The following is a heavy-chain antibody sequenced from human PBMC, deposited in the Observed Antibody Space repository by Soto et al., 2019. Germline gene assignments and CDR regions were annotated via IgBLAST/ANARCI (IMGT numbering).Heavy chain of an antibody. CDR3: ARVGVRGLYYYGMDV. Sequence: QVQLQESGPGLVKPSQTLSLTCTVSGGSISSGGYYWSWIRQHPGKGLEWIGYIYYSGSTYYNPSLKSRVTISVDTSKNQFSLKLSSVTAADTAVYYCARVGVRGLYYYGMDVWGQGTTVTVSS. V-gene: IGHV4-31*03. CDR2: IYYSGST. J-gene: IGHJ6*02. CDR1: GGSISSGGYY. D-gene: IGHD3-10*01.